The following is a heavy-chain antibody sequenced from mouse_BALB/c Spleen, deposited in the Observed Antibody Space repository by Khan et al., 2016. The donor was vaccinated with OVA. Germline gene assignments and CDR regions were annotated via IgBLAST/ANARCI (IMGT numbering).Heavy chain of an antibody. CDR1: GYTFTSYW. CDR3: TRREKYGYDPSWFAY. V-gene: IGHV1-61*01. CDR2: IDPSDSET. J-gene: IGHJ3*01. Sequence: VQLQQSGAELVRPGASVKLSCKASGYTFTSYWMNWVKQRPGQGLDWIGMIDPSDSETHYNQMFKDKATLTVDKSSSTAYMQLSSLTSEDSAVYYCTRREKYGYDPSWFAYWGQGTLVTVSA. D-gene: IGHD2-2*01.